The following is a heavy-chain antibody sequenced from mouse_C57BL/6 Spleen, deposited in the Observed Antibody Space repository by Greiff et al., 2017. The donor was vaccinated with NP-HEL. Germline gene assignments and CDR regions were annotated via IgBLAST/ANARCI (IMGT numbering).Heavy chain of an antibody. D-gene: IGHD2-1*01. CDR1: GYTFTDYE. CDR2: IDPETGGT. CDR3: TKIYYGNVFAY. J-gene: IGHJ3*01. V-gene: IGHV1-15*01. Sequence: VQLQQSGAELVRPGASVTLSCKASGYTFTDYEMHWVKQTPVHGLEWIGAIDPETGGTAYNQKFKGKAILTADKSSSTAYMELRSLTSEDSAVYYCTKIYYGNVFAYWGQGTLVTVSA.